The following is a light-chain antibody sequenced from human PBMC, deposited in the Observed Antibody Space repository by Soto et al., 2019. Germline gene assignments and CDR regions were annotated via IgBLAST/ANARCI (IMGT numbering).Light chain of an antibody. CDR3: AAWDDSLSGPV. CDR1: SSNIGSNY. Sequence: QSVLTQPPSASGTPGQRVTISCSGSSSNIGSNYVYWYQQLPGTAPKLLIYRNNQRPSGVPDRFSGSKSGTSASLAISGLRSTVEADYYSAAWDDSLSGPVFGGGTQLTVL. CDR2: RNN. J-gene: IGLJ7*01. V-gene: IGLV1-47*01.